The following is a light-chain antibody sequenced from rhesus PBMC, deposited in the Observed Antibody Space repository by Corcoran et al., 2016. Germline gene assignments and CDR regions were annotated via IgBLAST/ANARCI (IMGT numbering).Light chain of an antibody. CDR1: QDITNY. J-gene: IGKJ1*01. CDR2: YGN. Sequence: DIQMTQSPSSLSASVGDRVTITCRASQDITNYLNWNQQKPGKAPKLLISYGNRWQSEVPSRFRGSGAGTDFTLTISSLQLEDFANYYCQQFNSLPRTFGQGTKVEIK. V-gene: IGKV1-32*01. CDR3: QQFNSLPRT.